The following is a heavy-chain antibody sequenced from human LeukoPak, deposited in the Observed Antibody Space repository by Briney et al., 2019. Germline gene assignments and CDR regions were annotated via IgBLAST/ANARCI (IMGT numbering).Heavy chain of an antibody. Sequence: SVKVSCKASGGTFSSYAISWVRQAPGQGLEWMGGIIPIVGTANYAQKFQGRVTITTDESTSSAYMELSSLRSEDTAVYYCAGGMPESGSRVYYYYMDVWGKGTTVTVSS. D-gene: IGHD5-12*01. CDR3: AGGMPESGSRVYYYYMDV. CDR1: GGTFSSYA. V-gene: IGHV1-69*05. CDR2: IIPIVGTA. J-gene: IGHJ6*03.